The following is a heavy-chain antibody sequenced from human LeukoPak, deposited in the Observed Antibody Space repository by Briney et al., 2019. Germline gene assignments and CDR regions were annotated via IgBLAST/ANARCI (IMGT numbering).Heavy chain of an antibody. D-gene: IGHD2-15*01. V-gene: IGHV3-23*01. CDR2: ISGSGGST. CDR1: GFTVSSNY. J-gene: IGHJ4*02. Sequence: PGGSLRLSCAASGFTVSSNYMSWVRQAPGKGLEWVSAISGSGGSTYYADSVKGRFTISRDNSKNTLYLQMNSLRAEDTAVYYCAKDRMGPFGCSGGSCYTPDYWGQGTLVTVSS. CDR3: AKDRMGPFGCSGGSCYTPDY.